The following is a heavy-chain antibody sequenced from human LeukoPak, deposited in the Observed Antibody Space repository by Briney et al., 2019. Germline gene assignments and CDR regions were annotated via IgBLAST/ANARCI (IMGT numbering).Heavy chain of an antibody. CDR3: AKDEGYYYDSSGLDY. J-gene: IGHJ4*02. CDR1: GFTFSSYA. V-gene: IGHV3-30-3*01. D-gene: IGHD3-22*01. CDR2: ISYDGSNK. Sequence: GRSLRLSCAASGFTFSSYAMHWVRQAPGKGLEWVAVISYDGSNKYYADSVKGRFTISRDNSKNTLYLQMNSLRAEDTAVYYCAKDEGYYYDSSGLDYWGQGTLVTVSS.